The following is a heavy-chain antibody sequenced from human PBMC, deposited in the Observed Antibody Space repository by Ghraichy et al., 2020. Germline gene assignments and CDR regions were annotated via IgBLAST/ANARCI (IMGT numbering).Heavy chain of an antibody. Sequence: ESLNISCAASGFTFSSYSMNWVRQAPGKGLEWVSSISSSSSYIYYADSVKGRFTISRDNAKNSLYLQMNSLRAEDTAVYYCAIVPGSSSSSWGQGTLVTVSS. J-gene: IGHJ5*02. D-gene: IGHD6-6*01. CDR2: ISSSSSYI. CDR3: AIVPGSSSSS. CDR1: GFTFSSYS. V-gene: IGHV3-21*01.